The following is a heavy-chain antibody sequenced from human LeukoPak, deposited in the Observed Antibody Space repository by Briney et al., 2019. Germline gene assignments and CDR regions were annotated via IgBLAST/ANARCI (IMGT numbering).Heavy chain of an antibody. D-gene: IGHD2-15*01. Sequence: PSETLSLTCTVSGGSISSGGYYWSWICQHPGKGLEWIGYIYYSGSTYYNPSLKSRVTISVDTSKNQFSLKLSSVTAADTAVYYCARDFPNCSGGSCYERWGQGTLVTVSS. CDR1: GGSISSGGYY. CDR2: IYYSGST. V-gene: IGHV4-31*03. J-gene: IGHJ4*02. CDR3: ARDFPNCSGGSCYER.